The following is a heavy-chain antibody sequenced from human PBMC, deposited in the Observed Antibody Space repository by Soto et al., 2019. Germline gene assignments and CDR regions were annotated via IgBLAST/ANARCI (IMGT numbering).Heavy chain of an antibody. J-gene: IGHJ5*02. CDR1: GFTFRSYA. CDR2: ISYDENNR. CDR3: ARAMDTAMASKDNWFDP. Sequence: QVQLVESGGGVVQPGRSLRLSCAASGFTFRSYAMHWVRQAPGKGLEWVAVISYDENNRYYTDSVKGRFTISRDNSKNTLYLQVNSLRAEVTAVYYCARAMDTAMASKDNWFDPWGQGTLVTVSS. D-gene: IGHD5-18*01. V-gene: IGHV3-30-3*01.